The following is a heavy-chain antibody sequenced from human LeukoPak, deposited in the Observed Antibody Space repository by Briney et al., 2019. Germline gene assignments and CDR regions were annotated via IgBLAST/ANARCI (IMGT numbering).Heavy chain of an antibody. J-gene: IGHJ1*01. V-gene: IGHV4-39*01. CDR3: ARRRYYDGSGYLE. CDR2: IYYSGRT. CDR1: GDSVSRSDSY. Sequence: PSETLSLTCSVSGDSVSRSDSYWDWIRQPPGKGLEWIGTIYYSGRTYYSPSLKSRVTMSVDPSNNQFSLNLRPVMAADTALYYCARRRYYDGSGYLEWGQGTLLSVSS. D-gene: IGHD3-22*01.